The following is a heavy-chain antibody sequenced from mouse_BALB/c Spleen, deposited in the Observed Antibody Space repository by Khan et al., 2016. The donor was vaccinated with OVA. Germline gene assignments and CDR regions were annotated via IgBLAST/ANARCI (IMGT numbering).Heavy chain of an antibody. Sequence: VQLQESGAELAKPGASVKMSCKASGYTFTSYWMHWIKQRPGQGLEWIGYINPTSGYTDSNQKFKDKATLTADKSSHQAYMQLNSLTSDDSTVYYCARDIIDYWGQGTTLTVSS. V-gene: IGHV1-7*01. J-gene: IGHJ2*01. CDR3: ARDIIDY. CDR1: GYTFTSYW. D-gene: IGHD1-3*01. CDR2: INPTSGYT.